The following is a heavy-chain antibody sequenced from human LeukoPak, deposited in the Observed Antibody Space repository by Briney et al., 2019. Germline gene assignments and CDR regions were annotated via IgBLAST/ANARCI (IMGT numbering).Heavy chain of an antibody. CDR2: ISAYNGNT. V-gene: IGHV1-18*01. D-gene: IGHD2-15*01. Sequence: ASVKVSCKASGYTFTSYGISWVRQAPGQGLEWMGWISAYNGNTNYAQKLQGSVTMTTDTSTSTAYMELRSLRSDDTAVYYCARSLRSRSPPIYCSGGSCYYDRFDYWGQGTLVTVSS. CDR3: ARSLRSRSPPIYCSGGSCYYDRFDY. J-gene: IGHJ4*02. CDR1: GYTFTSYG.